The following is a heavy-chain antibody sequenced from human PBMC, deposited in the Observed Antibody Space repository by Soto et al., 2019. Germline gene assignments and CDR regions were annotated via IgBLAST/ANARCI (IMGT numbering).Heavy chain of an antibody. V-gene: IGHV4-34*01. CDR3: ATAAARPTGRFDY. J-gene: IGHJ4*02. D-gene: IGHD6-6*01. CDR1: GGSFSGYY. CDR2: INHSGST. Sequence: SETLSLTCAVYGGSFSGYYWSWIRQPPGKGLEWIGEINHSGSTNYNPSLKSRVTISVDTSKNQFSLKLSSVTAADTAVYYCATAAARPTGRFDYWGQGTLVTVSS.